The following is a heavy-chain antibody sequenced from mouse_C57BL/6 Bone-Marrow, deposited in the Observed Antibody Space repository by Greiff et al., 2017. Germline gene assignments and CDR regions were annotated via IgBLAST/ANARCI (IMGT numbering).Heavy chain of an antibody. CDR3: AKGYTTRDFDY. V-gene: IGHV1-82*01. D-gene: IGHD2-12*01. CDR1: GYAFSSYW. Sequence: QVQLQQPGPELVKPGASVKISCKASGYAFSSYWMHWVKQRPGQGLEWIGRIYPADGDTTYNRKFKGKATLTADKSSSTAYMQLSSLTSEDSAVYFCAKGYTTRDFDYWGQGTTRTVSS. CDR2: IYPADGDT. J-gene: IGHJ2*01.